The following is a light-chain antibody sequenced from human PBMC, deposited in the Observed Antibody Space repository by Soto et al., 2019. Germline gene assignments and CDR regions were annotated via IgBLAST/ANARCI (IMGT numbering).Light chain of an antibody. J-gene: IGLJ3*02. CDR1: SSNIGSNA. Sequence: QSVLTQPPSASGTPGQRVSISCSGSSSNIGSNAVNWYQQLPGTAPKLLIYNNDQRPSGVPDRFSGSKSGTSASLAISGLQSDDETDYFCAACDDSLNGWVFGGGPKLTVL. CDR3: AACDDSLNGWV. V-gene: IGLV1-44*01. CDR2: NND.